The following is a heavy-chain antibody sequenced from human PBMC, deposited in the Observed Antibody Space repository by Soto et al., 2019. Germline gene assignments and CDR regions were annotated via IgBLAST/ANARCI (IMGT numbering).Heavy chain of an antibody. D-gene: IGHD6-19*01. Sequence: QVQLVQSGAEVKTPGASVKVSCKASGYTFTTYGINWVRQAPGQGLEWMGLISANNGNTKSAEKFQGRVTMTTDTSTSTVYMELRSLRSDDTAVYYCAMYSGWTYSRYWGQGTLVTVSS. CDR2: ISANNGNT. J-gene: IGHJ4*02. CDR1: GYTFTTYG. CDR3: AMYSGWTYSRY. V-gene: IGHV1-18*01.